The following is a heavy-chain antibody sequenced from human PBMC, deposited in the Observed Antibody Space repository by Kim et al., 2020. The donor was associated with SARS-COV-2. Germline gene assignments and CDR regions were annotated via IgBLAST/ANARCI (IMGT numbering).Heavy chain of an antibody. V-gene: IGHV4-59*01. CDR2: VYYSGTT. CDR3: ARDRQPVLGYLDY. Sequence: SETLSLTCTVSGGSISDYHWSWIRQPPGKGLEWIGYVYYSGTTNYNPSLKSRVTISVDTSKNQVSLKLNSVTAADTAVYYCARDRQPVLGYLDYWGQGPL. J-gene: IGHJ4*02. CDR1: GGSISDYH. D-gene: IGHD3-16*01.